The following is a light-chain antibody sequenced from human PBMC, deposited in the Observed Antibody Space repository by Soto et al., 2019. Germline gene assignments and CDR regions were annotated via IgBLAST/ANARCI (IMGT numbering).Light chain of an antibody. V-gene: IGKV3-11*01. J-gene: IGKJ4*01. CDR1: QSVSSY. CDR2: DAA. Sequence: EIVLTQSPATLSLSPGERATLSCRASQSVSSYLAWYQQKPGQAPRLLIDDAANRATGIPARFGGSGSGTDFTLTISSLEPEDFAVYYCQQRSNSFGGGTKVEIK. CDR3: QQRSNS.